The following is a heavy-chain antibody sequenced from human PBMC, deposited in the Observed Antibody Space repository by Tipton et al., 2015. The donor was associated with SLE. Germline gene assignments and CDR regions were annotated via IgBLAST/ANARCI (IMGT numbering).Heavy chain of an antibody. CDR3: ARSPSSSSWYVWFDY. D-gene: IGHD6-13*01. Sequence: LRLSCAASGFTFTSYGMHWVRQPPGKGLEWIGEINHSGSTNYNPSLKSRVTISVDTSKNQFSLKLSSVTAADTAVYYCARSPSSSSWYVWFDYWGQGTLVTVSS. CDR2: INHSGST. V-gene: IGHV4-34*01. J-gene: IGHJ4*02. CDR1: GFTFTSYG.